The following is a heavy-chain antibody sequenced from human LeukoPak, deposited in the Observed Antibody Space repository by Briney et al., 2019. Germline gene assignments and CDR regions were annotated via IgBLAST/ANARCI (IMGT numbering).Heavy chain of an antibody. V-gene: IGHV4-59*01. D-gene: IGHD2-15*01. Sequence: SPSETLSLTCSASGGSISSYYWSWIRQPPGKGLEWIGYMYYSGSTNYNPSLKSRVTMSVDTSKNQFSLKLNSVTAADTAVYYCASLSEYCSAGSCYLGWFDPWGQGTLVTVSS. CDR1: GGSISSYY. CDR3: ASLSEYCSAGSCYLGWFDP. J-gene: IGHJ5*02. CDR2: MYYSGST.